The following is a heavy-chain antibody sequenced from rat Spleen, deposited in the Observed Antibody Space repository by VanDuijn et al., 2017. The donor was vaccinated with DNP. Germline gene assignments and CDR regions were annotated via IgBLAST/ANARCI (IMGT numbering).Heavy chain of an antibody. Sequence: EVQLVESGGDLVQPGGSLKLSCVASGFTFSYYGMAWVRQAPKKGLEWVASISASGGSTSYRDSVKGRFTISRDNAKSILYLQMDSLRSEDTATFYCTTDFERGYWGQGVMVTVSS. CDR1: GFTFSYYG. CDR3: TTDFERGY. J-gene: IGHJ2*01. V-gene: IGHV5-19*01. CDR2: ISASGGST. D-gene: IGHD1-11*01.